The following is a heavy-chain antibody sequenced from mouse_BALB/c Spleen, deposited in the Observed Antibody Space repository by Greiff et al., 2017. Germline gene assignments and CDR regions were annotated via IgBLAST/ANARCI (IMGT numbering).Heavy chain of an antibody. CDR2: INPSNGRT. Sequence: QVQLKQPGAELVKPGASVKLSCKASGYTFTSYWMHWVKQRPGQGLEWIGEINPSNGRTNYNEKFKSKATLTVDKSSSTAYMQLSSLTSEDSAVYYCARREDYYGSKDWFAYWGQGTLVTVSA. CDR3: ARREDYYGSKDWFAY. CDR1: GYTFTSYW. D-gene: IGHD1-1*01. J-gene: IGHJ3*01. V-gene: IGHV1S81*02.